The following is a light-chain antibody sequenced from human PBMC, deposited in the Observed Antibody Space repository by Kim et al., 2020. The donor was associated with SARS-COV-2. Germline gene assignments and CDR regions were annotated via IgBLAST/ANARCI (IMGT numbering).Light chain of an antibody. V-gene: IGLV2-8*01. CDR2: EVF. CDR1: SSDVGDYNY. J-gene: IGLJ1*01. CDR3: YSYAGSNNFV. Sequence: QSALTQTPSASGSPGQSVTISCTGTSSDVGDYNYVSWFQQHPGKAPKLLIYEVFKRPSGVPDRFSGTKSGNTASLTVSRLQAEDEADYYCYSYAGSNNFVFGTGTKVTVL.